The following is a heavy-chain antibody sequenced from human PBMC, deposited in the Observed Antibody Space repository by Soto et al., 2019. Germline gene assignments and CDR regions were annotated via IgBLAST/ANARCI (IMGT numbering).Heavy chain of an antibody. Sequence: QLQLQESGPGLVKPSETLSLTCTVSVGSISSSSYYWGWIRQPPGKGLEWIGSICYSGSPYYNPSLKSRITITVDTSTNQFSLKLSSVTAADTAVYYCARSPWGIAARRIYFDYWGQGTLVTVSS. CDR2: ICYSGSP. V-gene: IGHV4-39*01. CDR1: VGSISSSSYY. CDR3: ARSPWGIAARRIYFDY. J-gene: IGHJ4*02. D-gene: IGHD6-6*01.